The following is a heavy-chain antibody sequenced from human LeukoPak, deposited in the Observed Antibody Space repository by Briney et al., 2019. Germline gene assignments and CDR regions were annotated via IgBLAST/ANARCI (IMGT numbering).Heavy chain of an antibody. CDR3: ARVGSIAAAGTPDY. J-gene: IGHJ4*02. CDR2: ISYSGAAI. CDR1: GFTFNDYY. V-gene: IGHV3-11*01. D-gene: IGHD6-13*01. Sequence: GGSLRLSCAASGFTFNDYYMTWIRQAPGKGLEWVSHISYSGAAIYTDSVKGRFTISRDNAKNSLYLQMNSLRAEDTAVYYCARVGSIAAAGTPDYWGQGTLVTVSS.